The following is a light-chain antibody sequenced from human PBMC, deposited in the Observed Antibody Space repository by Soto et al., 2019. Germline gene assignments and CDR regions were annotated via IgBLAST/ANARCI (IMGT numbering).Light chain of an antibody. V-gene: IGKV3-15*01. CDR1: QSLGGN. CDR3: QQYSNWPPWT. CDR2: RAS. J-gene: IGKJ1*01. Sequence: EIVMTQSPATLAVSPGDTVTLSCRASQSLGGNLAWYQQKPGQAPRLFIFRASSRATGVPARFSASGSGTEFTLTISEPQSEDFAVYYCQQYSNWPPWTFGPGTKVDIK.